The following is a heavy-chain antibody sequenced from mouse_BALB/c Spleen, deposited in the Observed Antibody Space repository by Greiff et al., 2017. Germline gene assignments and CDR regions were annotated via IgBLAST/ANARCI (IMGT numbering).Heavy chain of an antibody. CDR2: ISSGGGST. D-gene: IGHD1-2*01. J-gene: IGHJ4*01. CDR3: ARHRGSSFYAMDY. CDR1: GFAFSSYD. Sequence: EVQRVESGGGLVKPGGSLKLSCAASGFAFSSYDMSWVRQTPEKRLEWVAYISSGGGSTYYPDTVKGRFTISRDNAKNTLYLQMSSLKSEDTAMYYCARHRGSSFYAMDYWGQGTSVTVSS. V-gene: IGHV5-12-1*01.